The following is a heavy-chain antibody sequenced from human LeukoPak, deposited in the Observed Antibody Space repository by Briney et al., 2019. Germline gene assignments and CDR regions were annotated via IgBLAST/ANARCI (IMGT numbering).Heavy chain of an antibody. D-gene: IGHD4-23*01. CDR3: AKGNGGTNTPTDY. CDR1: GFTLSTAS. Sequence: PGGSLRLSCVASGFTLSTASMNWVRQAPGKGLEWISHIDKGGNTIYYAASVKGRFTISRDNSENTLYLQMNSLRAEDTAVYYCAKGNGGTNTPTDYWGQGTLVTVSS. CDR2: IDKGGNTI. J-gene: IGHJ4*02. V-gene: IGHV3-48*01.